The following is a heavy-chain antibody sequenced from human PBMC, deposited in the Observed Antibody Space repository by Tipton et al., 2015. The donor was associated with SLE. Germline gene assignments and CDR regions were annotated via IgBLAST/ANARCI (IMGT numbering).Heavy chain of an antibody. Sequence: LSCTVSGSFISSGYYWGWIRQPPGKGLEWIGSFYHSGSTYNNPSLKSRVTISVDTSKNQFSLRLSSVTAADTAVYYCARQVYSSSWYGWFDPWGQGTLVTVSS. CDR2: FYHSGST. D-gene: IGHD6-13*01. CDR3: ARQVYSSSWYGWFDP. CDR1: GSFISSGYY. J-gene: IGHJ5*02. V-gene: IGHV4-38-2*02.